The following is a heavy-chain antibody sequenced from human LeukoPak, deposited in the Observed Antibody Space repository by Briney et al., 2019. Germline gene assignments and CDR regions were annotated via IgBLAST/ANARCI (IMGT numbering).Heavy chain of an antibody. Sequence: ASVKVSCKASGGTFSSYAISWVRQAPGQGLEWMGGIIPIFGTANYAQKFQGRVTITTDESTSTAYMELSSLRSEDTAVYYCARFSLAGAHDAFDIWGQGTMVTVSS. CDR3: ARFSLAGAHDAFDI. V-gene: IGHV1-69*05. CDR2: IIPIFGTA. CDR1: GGTFSSYA. J-gene: IGHJ3*02. D-gene: IGHD6-19*01.